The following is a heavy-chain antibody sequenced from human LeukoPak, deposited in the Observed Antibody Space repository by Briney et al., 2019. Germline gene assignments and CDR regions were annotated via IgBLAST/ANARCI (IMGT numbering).Heavy chain of an antibody. CDR1: GYTFTMYA. Sequence: ASVKVSCKASGYTFTMYAVHWVRQAPGQGLEWMGRINTNTGNPTYAQGFTGRFVFSLDTSVSTAYLQISSLKAEDTAVYYCARDIPYSSSSNNWFDPWGQGTLVTVSS. J-gene: IGHJ5*02. CDR3: ARDIPYSSSSNNWFDP. V-gene: IGHV7-4-1*02. CDR2: INTNTGNP. D-gene: IGHD6-6*01.